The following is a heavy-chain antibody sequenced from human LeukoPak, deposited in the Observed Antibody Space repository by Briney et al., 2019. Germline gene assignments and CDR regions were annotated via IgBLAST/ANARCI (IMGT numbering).Heavy chain of an antibody. CDR3: ARDRALSDVSSLGA. D-gene: IGHD6-6*01. J-gene: IGHJ5*02. V-gene: IGHV1-2*02. CDR2: INPNSGGT. CDR1: GYTFTSYY. Sequence: ASVKVSCKASGYTFTSYYMHWVRQAPGQGLEWVGWINPNSGGTNYAQKFQDRVTMTRDTSISTAYMELSRLRSDDTAVYFCARDRALSDVSSLGAWGQGTLVTVSS.